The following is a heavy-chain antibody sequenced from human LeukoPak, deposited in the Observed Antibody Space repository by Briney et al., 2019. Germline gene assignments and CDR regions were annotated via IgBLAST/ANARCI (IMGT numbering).Heavy chain of an antibody. CDR1: GFTFSSYW. CDR2: IKQDGSEK. V-gene: IGHV3-7*04. CDR3: ARGTIAAAGYYYFDY. J-gene: IGHJ4*02. Sequence: GGSLRLSCAASGFTFSSYWMSWVRQAPGKGLERVANIKQDGSEKYYVDSVKGRFTISRDNAKNSLYLQMNSLRAEDTAVYYCARGTIAAAGYYYFDYWGQGTQVTVSS. D-gene: IGHD6-13*01.